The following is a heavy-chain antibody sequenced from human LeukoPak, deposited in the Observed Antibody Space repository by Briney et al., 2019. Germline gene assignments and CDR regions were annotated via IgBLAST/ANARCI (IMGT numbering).Heavy chain of an antibody. CDR2: IYHSGST. Sequence: SETLSLTCTVSGGSISSSYWSWIRQPPGKGLEWIGNIYHSGSTNYNPSLKNRVTISVDTSKNQFSLKLSSVTAADTAVYYCARLGSGSSWSEYYFDYWGQGTLVTVSS. V-gene: IGHV4-59*08. J-gene: IGHJ4*02. CDR1: GGSISSSY. D-gene: IGHD3-10*01. CDR3: ARLGSGSSWSEYYFDY.